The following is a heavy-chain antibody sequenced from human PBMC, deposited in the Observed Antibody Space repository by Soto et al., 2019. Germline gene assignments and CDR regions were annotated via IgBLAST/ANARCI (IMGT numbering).Heavy chain of an antibody. CDR1: GGSISSYY. D-gene: IGHD6-13*01. Sequence: PSETLSLTCTVSGGSISSYYWSWIRQPPGKGLEWIGYIYYSGSTNYNPSLKSRVTISVDTSTSTAYMELRSLRSDDTAVYYCARSLQYSSSWYYWSPARPQFDYWGQGTLVTVSS. V-gene: IGHV4-59*01. J-gene: IGHJ4*02. CDR2: IYYSGST. CDR3: ARSLQYSSSWYYWSPARPQFDY.